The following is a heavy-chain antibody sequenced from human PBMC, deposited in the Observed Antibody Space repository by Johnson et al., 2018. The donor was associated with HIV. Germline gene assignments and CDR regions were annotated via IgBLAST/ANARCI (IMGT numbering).Heavy chain of an antibody. V-gene: IGHV3-30*04. CDR2: ISYDGSNK. D-gene: IGHD6-6*01. CDR1: GFTFSSYA. J-gene: IGHJ3*02. CDR3: AKGEQLVISRKGHDAFDI. Sequence: QVQLVESGGGVVQPGRSLRLSCAASGFTFSSYAMHWVRQAPGKGLEWVAVISYDGSNKYYADSVKGRFTISRDNSKNTQYLQMNSLRVEDTAVYYCAKGEQLVISRKGHDAFDIWGQGTMVTVSS.